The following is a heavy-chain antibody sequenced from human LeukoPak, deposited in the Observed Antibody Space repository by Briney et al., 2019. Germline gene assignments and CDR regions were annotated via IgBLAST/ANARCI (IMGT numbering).Heavy chain of an antibody. CDR2: INSDGIST. D-gene: IGHD4-17*01. Sequence: PGGSLRLSCAASGFTFSSYWMHWVRQATRKRLVWVSRINSDGISTSYADSVKGRFTISRDNAKNTPYLQMNSLRADDTAVYYCAKGGATVIDYWGQGTLVTVSS. J-gene: IGHJ4*02. CDR3: AKGGATVIDY. V-gene: IGHV3-74*01. CDR1: GFTFSSYW.